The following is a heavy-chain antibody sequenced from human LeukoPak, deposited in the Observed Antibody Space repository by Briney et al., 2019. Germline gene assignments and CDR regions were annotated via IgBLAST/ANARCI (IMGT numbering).Heavy chain of an antibody. V-gene: IGHV1-8*01. Sequence: RASVKVSCKASGYTFTSYDINWVRQATGQGLEWMGWMNPNSGHTGYAHKFQGRVTMTRDTSIGTAYMELSSLRFEDTAVYYCARYFSGRGYFLADGDYWGQGTLVTVSS. D-gene: IGHD5-12*01. J-gene: IGHJ4*02. CDR1: GYTFTSYD. CDR2: MNPNSGHT. CDR3: ARYFSGRGYFLADGDY.